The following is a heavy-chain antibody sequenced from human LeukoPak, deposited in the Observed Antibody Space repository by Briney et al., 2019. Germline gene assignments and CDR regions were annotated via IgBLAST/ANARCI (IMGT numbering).Heavy chain of an antibody. CDR1: GFTFSSYW. Sequence: PGGSLRLSCAASGFTFSSYWMSWVRQAPGKGLEWVANIKQDGSEKYYVDSVKGRFTISRDNAKNSLYLQMNSLRAEDTAVYYCAREVLLWFGPSPHWFDPWGQGTLVTVSS. D-gene: IGHD3-10*01. CDR3: AREVLLWFGPSPHWFDP. CDR2: IKQDGSEK. J-gene: IGHJ5*02. V-gene: IGHV3-7*01.